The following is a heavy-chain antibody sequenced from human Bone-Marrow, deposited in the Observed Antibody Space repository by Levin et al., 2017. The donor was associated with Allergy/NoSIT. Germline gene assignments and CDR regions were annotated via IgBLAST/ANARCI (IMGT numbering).Heavy chain of an antibody. J-gene: IGHJ4*02. Sequence: GESLKISCAASGFTVINNYMTWVRQAPGKGLEWVSLIYSGGDTYYADSVKGRFTISRDNSKNTVFLQMNSLRVEDTAVYYCARQDYVWGRDYWGQGTLVTVSS. CDR1: GFTVINNY. CDR2: IYSGGDT. V-gene: IGHV3-66*04. CDR3: ARQDYVWGRDY. D-gene: IGHD3-16*01.